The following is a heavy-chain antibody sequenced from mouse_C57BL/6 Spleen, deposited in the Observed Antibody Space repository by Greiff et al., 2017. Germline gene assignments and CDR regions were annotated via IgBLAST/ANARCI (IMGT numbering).Heavy chain of an antibody. J-gene: IGHJ1*03. D-gene: IGHD2-3*01. Sequence: EVKLVESGGGLVHPKGSLKLSCAASGFSFNTYAMNWVRQAPGKGLEWVARIRSKSNNYATYYADSVKDRFTISRDDSESVLYLEMNNLKTEDTAMYYCVRERGYDYWYFDVWGTGTTVTVSS. CDR3: VRERGYDYWYFDV. CDR2: IRSKSNNYAT. V-gene: IGHV10-1*01. CDR1: GFSFNTYA.